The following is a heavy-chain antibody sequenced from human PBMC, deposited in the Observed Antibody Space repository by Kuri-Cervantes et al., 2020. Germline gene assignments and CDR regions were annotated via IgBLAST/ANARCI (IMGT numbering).Heavy chain of an antibody. Sequence: ASVKVSCKVSGYTLTELSMHWVRQAPGKGLEWMGGFDHEDGETIYAQKFQGRVTMTEDTSTDTAYMELSSLRSEDTAVYYCATRVTGDYYYYYMDVWGKGTTVTVSS. CDR1: GYTLTELS. V-gene: IGHV1-24*01. CDR2: FDHEDGET. D-gene: IGHD2-21*02. J-gene: IGHJ6*03. CDR3: ATRVTGDYYYYYMDV.